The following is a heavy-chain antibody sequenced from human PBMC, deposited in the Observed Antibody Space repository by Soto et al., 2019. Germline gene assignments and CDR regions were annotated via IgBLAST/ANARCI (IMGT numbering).Heavy chain of an antibody. CDR3: ARGSWGHTNYAVNGMGV. Sequence: SVKVSCKASGGTFGSYSINWVRQAPGQGLEWMGGIIPMFGKANHTQKFHGRVTITADESTNIVYMELNSLRSEDTAVYYCARGSWGHTNYAVNGMGVWGQGTTVTVSS. J-gene: IGHJ6*02. CDR1: GGTFGSYS. D-gene: IGHD1-7*01. V-gene: IGHV1-69*13. CDR2: IIPMFGKA.